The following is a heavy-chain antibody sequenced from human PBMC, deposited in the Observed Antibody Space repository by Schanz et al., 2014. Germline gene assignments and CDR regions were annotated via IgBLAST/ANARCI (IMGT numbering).Heavy chain of an antibody. Sequence: QVQLVQSGAEVKKPGSSVKVSCTASGGTFSSYTISWIRQAPGQGLEWMGRIIPVLAIADYAQKFQGRVTITADKSTSTASMELSSLRSEDTAVYYCARGTDTAMEHRPLDYWGQGSLVTVSS. J-gene: IGHJ4*02. CDR3: ARGTDTAMEHRPLDY. V-gene: IGHV1-69*02. CDR2: IIPVLAIA. CDR1: GGTFSSYT. D-gene: IGHD5-18*01.